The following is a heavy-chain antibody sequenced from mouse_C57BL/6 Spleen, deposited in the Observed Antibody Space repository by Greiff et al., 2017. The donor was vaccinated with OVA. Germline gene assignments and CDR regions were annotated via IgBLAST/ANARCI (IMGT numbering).Heavy chain of an antibody. V-gene: IGHV1-69*01. CDR2: IDPSDSYT. CDR3: ARGEDY. Sequence: QVQLKESGAELVMPGASVKLSCKASGYTFTSYWMHWVKQRPGQGLEWIGEIDPSDSYTNYNQKFKGKSTLTVDKSSSTAYMQLSSLTSEDSAVYYCARGEDYWGQGTTLTVSS. J-gene: IGHJ2*01. CDR1: GYTFTSYW.